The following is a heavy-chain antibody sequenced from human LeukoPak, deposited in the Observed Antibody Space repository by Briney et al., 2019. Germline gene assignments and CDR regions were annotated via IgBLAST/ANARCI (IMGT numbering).Heavy chain of an antibody. Sequence: PPETLSLTCAVYGGSFSGYYWSWIRQPPGKGLEWIGEINHSGSTNYNPSLKGRVTISVDTSKNQFSLKLSSVTAADTAVYYCARRYRTYSGSTEGFDYWGQGTLVTVSS. CDR1: GGSFSGYY. CDR3: ARRYRTYSGSTEGFDY. J-gene: IGHJ4*02. CDR2: INHSGST. V-gene: IGHV4-34*01. D-gene: IGHD1-26*01.